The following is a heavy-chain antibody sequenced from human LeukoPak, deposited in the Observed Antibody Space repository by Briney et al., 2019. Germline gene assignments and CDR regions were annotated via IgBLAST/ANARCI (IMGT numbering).Heavy chain of an antibody. CDR2: IYHSGST. J-gene: IGHJ4*02. V-gene: IGHV4-30-2*01. D-gene: IGHD6-19*01. Sequence: PSETLSLTCTVSGGSISSGGYYWSWIRQPPGKGLEWIGYIYHSGSTYYNPSLKSRVTISVDRSKNQFSLKLSSVTAADTAVYYCARYSSAWYAVDYWGQGTLVTVSS. CDR1: GGSISSGGYY. CDR3: ARYSSAWYAVDY.